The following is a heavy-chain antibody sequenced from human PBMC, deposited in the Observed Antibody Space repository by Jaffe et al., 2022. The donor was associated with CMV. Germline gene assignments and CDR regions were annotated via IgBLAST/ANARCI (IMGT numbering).Heavy chain of an antibody. D-gene: IGHD3-22*01. CDR2: IYWNDDK. J-gene: IGHJ6*02. Sequence: QITLKESGPTLVKPTQTLTLTCTFSGFSLSTSGVGVGWIRQPPGKALEWLALIYWNDDKRYSPSLKSRLTITKDTSKNQVVLTMTNMDPVDTATYYCAHRDDNYYDSSGYYFFGYYYYGMDVWGQGTTVTVSS. V-gene: IGHV2-5*01. CDR3: AHRDDNYYDSSGYYFFGYYYYGMDV. CDR1: GFSLSTSGVG.